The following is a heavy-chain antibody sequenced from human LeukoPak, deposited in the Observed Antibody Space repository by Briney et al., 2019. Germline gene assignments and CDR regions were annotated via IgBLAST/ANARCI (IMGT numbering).Heavy chain of an antibody. J-gene: IGHJ4*02. CDR1: GYSFTSYW. CDR2: IYPGDSDT. Sequence: GESLKISCKGSGYSFTSYWIGWVRQMPGKGLEWMGIIYPGDSDTRYSPSFQGQVTISADKSISTAYLQWSSLKASDTAMYYCARHGRWYSSSWYYAGVDYWGQGTLVTFSS. V-gene: IGHV5-51*01. CDR3: ARHGRWYSSSWYYAGVDY. D-gene: IGHD6-13*01.